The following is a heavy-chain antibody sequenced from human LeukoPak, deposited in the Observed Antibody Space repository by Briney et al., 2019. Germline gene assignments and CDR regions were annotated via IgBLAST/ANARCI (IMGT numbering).Heavy chain of an antibody. CDR3: ATRGYNWNDQSYYYGMDV. V-gene: IGHV1-24*01. J-gene: IGHJ6*02. Sequence: ASVKVSCKVSGYTLTELSMHWVRQAPGKGVEWMGGFDPEDGETIYAQKFQGRVTMTEDTSTDTAYMELSSLRSEDTAVYYCATRGYNWNDQSYYYGMDVWGQGTTVTVSS. D-gene: IGHD1-20*01. CDR2: FDPEDGET. CDR1: GYTLTELS.